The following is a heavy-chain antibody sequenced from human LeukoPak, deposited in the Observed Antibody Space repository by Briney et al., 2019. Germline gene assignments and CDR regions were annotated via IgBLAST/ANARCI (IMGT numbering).Heavy chain of an antibody. V-gene: IGHV4-34*01. Sequence: SETLSLTCAVYGGSFSGYYWSWIRQPPGKGLEWIGEINRSGSTNYNPSLKSRVTISVDTSKNQFSLKLSSVTAADTAVYYCARSYSYWFDPWGQGTLVTVSS. CDR1: GGSFSGYY. J-gene: IGHJ5*02. CDR3: ARSYSYWFDP. D-gene: IGHD1-26*01. CDR2: INRSGST.